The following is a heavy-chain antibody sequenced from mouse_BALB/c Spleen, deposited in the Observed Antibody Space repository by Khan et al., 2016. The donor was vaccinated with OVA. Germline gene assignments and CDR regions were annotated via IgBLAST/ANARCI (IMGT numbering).Heavy chain of an antibody. CDR1: GYSITSGYG. D-gene: IGHD1-2*01. CDR3: ARTARIKY. Sequence: EVQLQESGPGLVKPSQSLSLTCTVTGYSITSGYGWNWIRQFPGNKLEWMGYISYSGSTNYNPPLKSRISIPRDTSKNQFFLQLNSVTTEDTATYYCARTARIKYWGQGTTLTVSS. J-gene: IGHJ2*01. CDR2: ISYSGST. V-gene: IGHV3-2*02.